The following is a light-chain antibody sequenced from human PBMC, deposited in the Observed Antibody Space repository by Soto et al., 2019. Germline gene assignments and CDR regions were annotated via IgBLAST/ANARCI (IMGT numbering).Light chain of an antibody. Sequence: EIVLTQSPATLSLSPGERATLSCRASQSVSSYLAWYQQKPGQAPRLLIYDASIRATGIPARFSGSGAGTAFTLTISSLEPEDFAAYYCQQSSNWTPYTLGPGTKMEMK. CDR1: QSVSSY. J-gene: IGKJ2*01. CDR2: DAS. CDR3: QQSSNWTPYT. V-gene: IGKV3-11*01.